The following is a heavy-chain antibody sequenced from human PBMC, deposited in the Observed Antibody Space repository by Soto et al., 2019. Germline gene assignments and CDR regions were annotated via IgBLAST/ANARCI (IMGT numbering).Heavy chain of an antibody. D-gene: IGHD4-17*01. CDR1: GGSISSSSYY. CDR2: IYYSGST. CDR3: TRHEYDYGDYLNWFDP. J-gene: IGHJ5*02. V-gene: IGHV4-39*01. Sequence: SETLSLTCTVSGGSISSSSYYWGWIRQPPGKGLEWIGSIYYSGSTYYNPSLKSRVTISVDTSKNQFSLKLSSVTAADTALYYCTRHEYDYGDYLNWFDPWGQGTLVTVSS.